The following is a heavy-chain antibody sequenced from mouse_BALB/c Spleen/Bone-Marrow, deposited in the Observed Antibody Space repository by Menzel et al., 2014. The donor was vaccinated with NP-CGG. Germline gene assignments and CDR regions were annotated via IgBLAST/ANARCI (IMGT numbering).Heavy chain of an antibody. D-gene: IGHD2-14*01. CDR2: ILPGSDST. Sequence: VQRVESGAELMKPGASVEISCKATGYTFSSFWIEWVKQRPGHGLEWIGEILPGSDSTNYNEKFKGKATFTADTSSNTAYMQLSSLTSEDSAVYYCARGDRYDVRFDYWGQGTTLTVSS. J-gene: IGHJ2*01. CDR1: GYTFSSFW. CDR3: ARGDRYDVRFDY. V-gene: IGHV1-9*01.